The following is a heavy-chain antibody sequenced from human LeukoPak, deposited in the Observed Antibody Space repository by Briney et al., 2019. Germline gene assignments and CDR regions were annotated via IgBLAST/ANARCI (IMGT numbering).Heavy chain of an antibody. CDR1: GGSISSYY. Sequence: SATLSLTCTVAGGSISSYYWSWIRPPPGKGLEWIGYIYYSGSTNYNPSLKSRVTISVETSKNQFSLKLSSVTAADTAVYYCARQSFGYCSGGSCYLYWFDPWGQGTLVTVSS. CDR3: ARQSFGYCSGGSCYLYWFDP. J-gene: IGHJ5*02. D-gene: IGHD2-15*01. CDR2: IYYSGST. V-gene: IGHV4-59*08.